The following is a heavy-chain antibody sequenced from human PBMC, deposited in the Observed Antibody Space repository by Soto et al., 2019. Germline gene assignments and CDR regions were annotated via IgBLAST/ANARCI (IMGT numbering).Heavy chain of an antibody. V-gene: IGHV6-1*01. CDR3: ARLKETFLLFGWKDYYYGLYG. D-gene: IGHD3-10*01. CDR1: GDSVSSNSAA. J-gene: IGHJ6*02. Sequence: SQTISITGAISGDSVSSNSAAWNWIRQSPSRGLERLGRTYYRSKWYNDYAVSVKSRITINPDTSKNQFSLQLNSVTPEDTAVYYCARLKETFLLFGWKDYYYGLYGCGQGTTV. CDR2: TYYRSKWYN.